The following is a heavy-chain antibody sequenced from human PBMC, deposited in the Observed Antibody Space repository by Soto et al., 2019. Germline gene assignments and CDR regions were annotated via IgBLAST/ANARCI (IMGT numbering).Heavy chain of an antibody. CDR3: ARGLYGGKFDY. CDR1: DSSINSNYY. D-gene: IGHD4-17*01. Sequence: SETLSLTCGVSDSSINSNYYWLWIRQPPGKGLEWIGAIHHSGTTYYTPSLKSRVTISMDMSKNHFSVRLTSVTAADTAVYYCARGLYGGKFDYWGQGTPVTVSS. J-gene: IGHJ4*02. V-gene: IGHV4-38-2*01. CDR2: IHHSGTT.